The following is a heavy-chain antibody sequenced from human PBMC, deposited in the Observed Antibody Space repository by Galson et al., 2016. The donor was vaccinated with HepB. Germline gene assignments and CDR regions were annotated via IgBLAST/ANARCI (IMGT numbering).Heavy chain of an antibody. CDR3: AKSARTGGIDY. CDR1: GFTLSSFS. Sequence: SLRLSCAASGFTLSSFSMNWVCQAPGKGLEWVSSITSRSSHIFYADSVKGRFTVSRDNVKNSLSLQMTSLRADDTAVYFCAKSARTGGIDYWGQGTLVTVSS. J-gene: IGHJ4*02. D-gene: IGHD2-8*02. CDR2: ITSRSSHI. V-gene: IGHV3-21*01.